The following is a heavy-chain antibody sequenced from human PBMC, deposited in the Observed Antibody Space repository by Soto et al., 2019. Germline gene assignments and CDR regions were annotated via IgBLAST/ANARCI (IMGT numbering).Heavy chain of an antibody. J-gene: IGHJ6*02. CDR2: ISSSGGSI. V-gene: IGHV3-48*02. CDR3: ARDHRGSTWFVGVYYFFGMEV. D-gene: IGHD3-16*01. Sequence: EVQLVESGGDLVQPGGSLRLSCAASGFIFSDYTMTWVRQAPGRGLEFVSHISSSGGSIFYSESVEGRFTVSRENAKNSLLPQMHSLRDEETAVYFFARDHRGSTWFVGVYYFFGMEVWGQGTEVTVSS. CDR1: GFIFSDYT.